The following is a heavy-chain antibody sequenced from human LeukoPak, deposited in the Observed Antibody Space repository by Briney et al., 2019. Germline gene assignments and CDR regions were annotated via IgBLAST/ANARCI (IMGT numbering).Heavy chain of an antibody. CDR1: GVTFSSYA. Sequence: SVKVSCKASGVTFSSYAISWVRQAPGQGLEWMAGIIPIFGTANYAQKCQGRVTINADESTSTAYMELSSLRSEDTAVYYCARGGSSSWSYYYYYYGMDVWGQGTTVTVSS. CDR3: ARGGSSSWSYYYYYYGMDV. J-gene: IGHJ6*02. V-gene: IGHV1-69*13. CDR2: IIPIFGTA. D-gene: IGHD6-13*01.